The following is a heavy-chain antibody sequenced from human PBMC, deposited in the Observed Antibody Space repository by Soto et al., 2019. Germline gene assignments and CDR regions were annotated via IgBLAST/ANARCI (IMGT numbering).Heavy chain of an antibody. V-gene: IGHV3-48*04. CDR3: ALAPYCSSTSCYVWYYGMDV. CDR1: GFTFGSYS. D-gene: IGHD2-2*01. CDR2: NSSSSRTI. Sequence: PGGCMRLSCAVSGFTFGSYSMNWVRQAPGKGLEWVSYNSSSSRTIDYADSVKVRFTSARDNGKNSMYLQMNSLRGEDTAVYYCALAPYCSSTSCYVWYYGMDVWGQGTTVTVSS. J-gene: IGHJ6*02.